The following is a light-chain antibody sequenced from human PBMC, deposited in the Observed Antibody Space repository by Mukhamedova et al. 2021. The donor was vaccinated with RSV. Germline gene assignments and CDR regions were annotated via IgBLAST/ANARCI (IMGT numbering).Light chain of an antibody. J-gene: IGKJ2*01. CDR1: QSVRSSY. Sequence: GERATLSCRASQSVRSSYLAWYQQKPGQAPRLLIYSVSSRATGIPDRFSGSGSGTDFTLTISRLEPEDFAVYYCQQYGNSPTSFG. V-gene: IGKV3-20*01. CDR2: SVS. CDR3: QQYGNSPTS.